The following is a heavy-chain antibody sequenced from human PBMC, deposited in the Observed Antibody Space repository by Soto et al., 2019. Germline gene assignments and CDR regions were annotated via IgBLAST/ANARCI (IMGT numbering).Heavy chain of an antibody. Sequence: QITLKESGPTLVKPTQTLTLTCTFSGFSLSTSGVGVGWIRQPPGKALEWLALIYWDDDKRYSPSLKSRLTITKDTSKNLVVLTMTSMDPVDSATYYCAHILNYDSSGYYRNWFDPWGQGTLVTVSS. CDR3: AHILNYDSSGYYRNWFDP. V-gene: IGHV2-5*02. D-gene: IGHD3-22*01. CDR2: IYWDDDK. CDR1: GFSLSTSGVG. J-gene: IGHJ5*02.